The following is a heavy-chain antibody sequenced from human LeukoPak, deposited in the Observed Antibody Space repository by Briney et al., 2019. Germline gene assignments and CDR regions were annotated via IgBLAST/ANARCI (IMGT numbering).Heavy chain of an antibody. D-gene: IGHD2-8*01. CDR1: GFTFSSYA. CDR2: ISGSGGGT. V-gene: IGHV3-23*01. CDR3: AKDGYCSNGVCWDYFDY. Sequence: GGSLRLSCAVSGFTFSSYAMSWVRQAPGKGLEWVSAISGSGGGTYYADSVKGRFTISRDNSKNTLYLQMNSLRAEDTAVYYCAKDGYCSNGVCWDYFDYWGQGTLVTVSS. J-gene: IGHJ4*02.